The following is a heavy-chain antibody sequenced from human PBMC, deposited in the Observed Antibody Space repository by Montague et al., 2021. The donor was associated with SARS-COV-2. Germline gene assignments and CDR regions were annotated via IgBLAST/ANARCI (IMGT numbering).Heavy chain of an antibody. Sequence: SETLSLTCTVSGGSVSSGSFYWSWIRQPPGKGLELIGYIYYTGSSNYNPSLKSRVTISVDTSKNQFSLKLSSVTAADTAVYYCASLRGSAEILTAFQGVSYLYGMDVWGQGTTVTVSS. CDR1: GGSVSSGSFY. CDR2: IYYTGSS. J-gene: IGHJ6*02. D-gene: IGHD3-9*01. CDR3: ASLRGSAEILTAFQGVSYLYGMDV. V-gene: IGHV4-61*01.